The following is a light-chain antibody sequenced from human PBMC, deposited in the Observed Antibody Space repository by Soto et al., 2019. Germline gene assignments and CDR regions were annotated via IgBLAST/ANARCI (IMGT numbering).Light chain of an antibody. CDR3: AAWDDTLDAQV. CDR1: SIGSKR. J-gene: IGLJ3*02. Sequence: SYELTQVPSVSVAPGQTARITCGGSSIGSKRVNWYQQKAGQAPGLVVFDDTDRPSGIPERFSGSNSGDTATLTITRVEAGDEADYYCAAWDDTLDAQVFGGGTQLTVL. CDR2: DDT. V-gene: IGLV3-21*02.